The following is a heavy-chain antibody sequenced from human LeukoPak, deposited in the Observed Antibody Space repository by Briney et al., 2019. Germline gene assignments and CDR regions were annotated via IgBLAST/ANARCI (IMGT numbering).Heavy chain of an antibody. CDR2: MNGNSGVT. Sequence: GASVKVSCEASGYTFTDYFIHWVRQAPGQGPEWMGRMNGNSGVTMYAQTLQDRVTMTRDTSISTAYMELSRLTSDDTAVYYSARDLSSTSNWEFDYWGQGTLVTVSS. CDR1: GYTFTDYF. D-gene: IGHD7-27*01. CDR3: ARDLSSTSNWEFDY. V-gene: IGHV1-2*06. J-gene: IGHJ4*02.